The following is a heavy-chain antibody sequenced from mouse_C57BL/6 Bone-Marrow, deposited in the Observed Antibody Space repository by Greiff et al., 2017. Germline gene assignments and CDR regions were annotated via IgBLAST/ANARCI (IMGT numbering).Heavy chain of an antibody. CDR1: GFNIKDDY. Sequence: EVKLMESGAELVRPGASVKLSCTASGFNIKDDYMHWVKPRPDQGLEWIGWIDPENGDTAYASKFQGKATITADTSSNPAYLQLSSLTSEDTAGYYCTTEFFDYWGQGTTLTVSS. CDR2: IDPENGDT. J-gene: IGHJ2*01. V-gene: IGHV14-4*01. CDR3: TTEFFDY.